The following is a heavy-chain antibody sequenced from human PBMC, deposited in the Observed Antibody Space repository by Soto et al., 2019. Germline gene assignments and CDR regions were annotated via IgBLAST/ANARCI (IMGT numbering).Heavy chain of an antibody. J-gene: IGHJ3*02. CDR2: ISSSKTYI. D-gene: IGHD6-19*01. CDR3: VRDSGWAFDI. V-gene: IGHV3-48*02. Sequence: EVQLVESGGGLVQPGQSLRVSCAASGFSFSSYSMNWVRQAPGKGLEWISYISSSKTYIWYADSVKGRFTISRDNAKKSLSLQMNSLRDEDTAVYYCVRDSGWAFDIWGLGTMVTVSS. CDR1: GFSFSSYS.